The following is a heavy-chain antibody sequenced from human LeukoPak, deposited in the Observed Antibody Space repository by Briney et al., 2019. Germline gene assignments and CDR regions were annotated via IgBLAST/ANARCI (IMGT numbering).Heavy chain of an antibody. J-gene: IGHJ5*01. CDR1: GYSFTTYW. Sequence: GESLKISCKGSGYSFTTYWIGWVRQMPGKGLEWMGIIYPDDSDTRYSPSFQGQVTISADKSISTAYLQWSSLKASDTAMYYCARSYRSSWSGFDSWGQGTLVTVSS. D-gene: IGHD6-13*01. V-gene: IGHV5-51*01. CDR3: ARSYRSSWSGFDS. CDR2: IYPDDSDT.